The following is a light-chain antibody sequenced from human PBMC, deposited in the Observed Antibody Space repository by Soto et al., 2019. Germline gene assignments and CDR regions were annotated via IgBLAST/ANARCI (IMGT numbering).Light chain of an antibody. J-gene: IGKJ1*01. V-gene: IGKV1-5*03. CDR1: QSISSW. CDR2: KAS. Sequence: EIQMTQSPSTLSASVGDRVTITCRASQSISSWLAWYQQKPGKAPKLLIYKASSLESGVPSRFSGSGSGTEFTLTISSLQPDDFATYYCQQFETYPWTFGQGTKVEI. CDR3: QQFETYPWT.